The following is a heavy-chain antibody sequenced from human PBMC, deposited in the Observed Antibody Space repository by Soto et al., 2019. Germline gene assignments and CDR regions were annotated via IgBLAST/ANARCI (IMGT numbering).Heavy chain of an antibody. V-gene: IGHV1-69*13. CDR2: IIPIFGTA. CDR3: ASGASFGENWFDP. D-gene: IGHD3-10*01. J-gene: IGHJ5*02. Sequence: ASVKVSCKASGGTFSRYAIIWVRQAPGQGLEWMGGIIPIFGTANYAQKFQGRVTITADESTSTAYMELSSLRSEDTAVYYCASGASFGENWFDPWGQGTLVTVSS. CDR1: GGTFSRYA.